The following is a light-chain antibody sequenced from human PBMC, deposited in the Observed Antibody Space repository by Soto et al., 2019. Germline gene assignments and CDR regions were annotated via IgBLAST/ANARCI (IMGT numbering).Light chain of an antibody. V-gene: IGKV1-5*01. CDR1: QSIGTW. J-gene: IGKJ5*01. Sequence: DIPMTQSPSPLSASVGDRVTLTCRASQSIGTWLAWYQHRPGKAPSLLIYDASTLRSGVPTRFSGSGSGTEFTPTISSLQADDLATYYCQQSDTYPLTCGQGTRLDIK. CDR3: QQSDTYPLT. CDR2: DAS.